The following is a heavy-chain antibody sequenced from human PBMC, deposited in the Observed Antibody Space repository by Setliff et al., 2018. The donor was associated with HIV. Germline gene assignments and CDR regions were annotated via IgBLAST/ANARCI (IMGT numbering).Heavy chain of an antibody. Sequence: SVKVSCKASGDTFSRYAISWVRQAPGQGLEWMGGIIPILGEAKYAQKFQGTVTITADKSTSTVYMELSSLKSKDTAVYYCASAYDYYMDVWGKGTTVTVSS. CDR3: ASAYDYYMDV. J-gene: IGHJ6*03. CDR1: GDTFSRYA. CDR2: IIPILGEA. V-gene: IGHV1-69*10.